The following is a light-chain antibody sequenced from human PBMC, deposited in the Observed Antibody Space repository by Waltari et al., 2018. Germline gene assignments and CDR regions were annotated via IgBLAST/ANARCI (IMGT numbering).Light chain of an antibody. CDR1: QSVGSSY. CDR3: QQYGTSRT. CDR2: GAS. Sequence: EIVLTQSPGTLSLSPGERATLSCRASQSVGSSYLAWYQQKPGQAPRLLIDGASSRATDSPDRFSGSGSGTDFTLTISRLEPEDFAVYYCQQYGTSRTFGQGTKVEIK. V-gene: IGKV3-20*01. J-gene: IGKJ1*01.